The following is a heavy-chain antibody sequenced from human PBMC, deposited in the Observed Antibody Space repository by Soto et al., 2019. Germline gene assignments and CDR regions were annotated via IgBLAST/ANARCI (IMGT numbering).Heavy chain of an antibody. V-gene: IGHV4-59*01. Sequence: SETLSLTCTVSGGSISSYYWSWIRQPPGKGLEWIGYIYYSGSTNYNPSLKSRVTISVDTSKNQFSLKLSSVTAADTAVYYCARNYYDSSGYSYDAFDIWGQGTMVTVSS. CDR3: ARNYYDSSGYSYDAFDI. J-gene: IGHJ3*02. D-gene: IGHD3-22*01. CDR1: GGSISSYY. CDR2: IYYSGST.